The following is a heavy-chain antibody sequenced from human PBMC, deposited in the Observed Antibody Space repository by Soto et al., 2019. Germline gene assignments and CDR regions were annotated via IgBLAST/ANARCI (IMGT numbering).Heavy chain of an antibody. Sequence: PSETLSLTCAVSGGSISSGGYSWSWIRQPPGKGLEWIGYIYHSGSTYYNPSLKSRVTMSVDTSRNQFSLDLSSVTAVDTAVYYCGRIAGNTRGPWFDPWGQGHLVTVSS. CDR1: GGSISSGGYS. CDR2: IYHSGST. CDR3: GRIAGNTRGPWFDP. D-gene: IGHD6-13*01. V-gene: IGHV4-30-2*01. J-gene: IGHJ5*02.